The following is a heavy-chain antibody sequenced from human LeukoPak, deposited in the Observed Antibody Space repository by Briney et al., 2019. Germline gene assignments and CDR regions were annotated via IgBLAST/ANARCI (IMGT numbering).Heavy chain of an antibody. CDR1: GGTFSSYA. CDR3: ARGPIMDPNYFDY. Sequence: ASVKVSCKASGGTFSSYAISWVRQAPGQGLEWMGGIIPIFGTANYAQKFQGRVTITTDESTSTAYMELSSLRSEDTAVYYCARGPIMDPNYFDYWGQGTLVAVSS. V-gene: IGHV1-69*05. D-gene: IGHD2-8*01. CDR2: IIPIFGTA. J-gene: IGHJ4*02.